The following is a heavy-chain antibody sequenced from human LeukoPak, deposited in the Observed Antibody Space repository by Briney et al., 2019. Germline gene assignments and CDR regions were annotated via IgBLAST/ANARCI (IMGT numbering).Heavy chain of an antibody. V-gene: IGHV3-23*01. D-gene: IGHD3-10*01. CDR3: AKDQRFGDLDDY. Sequence: TGRSLRLSCAASGFIFNNYAMSWVRQAPGKGLGWVSSISGTGVTTYYADSVKGRFAISRDNSKNTLYLQMTSLRAEDTAVYYCAKDQRFGDLDDYRGQGTLVTVSS. CDR1: GFIFNNYA. CDR2: ISGTGVTT. J-gene: IGHJ4*02.